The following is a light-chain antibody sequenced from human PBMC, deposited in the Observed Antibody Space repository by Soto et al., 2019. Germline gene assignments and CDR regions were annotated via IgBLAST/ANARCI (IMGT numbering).Light chain of an antibody. Sequence: QSALTQPASVSGSPEQSITISCTGTSSDVGGYNYVSWYQQHPGKAPKLMIYEVSNRPSGVSDRFSGSRSGNTASLTISGLQAEDESDYYCISYTSSSTWVFGGGTKLTVL. J-gene: IGLJ3*02. CDR1: SSDVGGYNY. CDR2: EVS. V-gene: IGLV2-14*01. CDR3: ISYTSSSTWV.